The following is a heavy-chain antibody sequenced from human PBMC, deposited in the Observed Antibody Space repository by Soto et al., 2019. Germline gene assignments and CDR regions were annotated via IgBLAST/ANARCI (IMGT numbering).Heavy chain of an antibody. J-gene: IGHJ4*02. CDR1: GYSFTNCW. CDR2: IYPGNSDT. D-gene: IGHD3-9*01. CDR3: ARHVYYDVLKKNY. V-gene: IGHV5-51*01. Sequence: GESLKISCKGSGYSFTNCWIGWVRQMPWKGLEWMGIIYPGNSDTRYSPSFQGQVTISADTSISTAYLEWSSLKASDTAIYYCARHVYYDVLKKNYWGQGTLVTVSS.